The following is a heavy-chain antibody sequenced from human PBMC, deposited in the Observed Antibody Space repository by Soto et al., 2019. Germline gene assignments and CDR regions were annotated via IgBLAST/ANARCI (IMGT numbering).Heavy chain of an antibody. CDR1: GGTFSSYA. V-gene: IGHV1-69*13. CDR3: ATEVTIFGVVIYNHFDY. Sequence: SVKVSCKASGGTFSSYAITWVRQAPGQGLEWMGGIISIFGTANYAQKFQGRVTITADESTSTAYMELSSLRSEDTAVYYCATEVTIFGVVIYNHFDYWGRGTLVTVSS. J-gene: IGHJ4*02. CDR2: IISIFGTA. D-gene: IGHD3-3*01.